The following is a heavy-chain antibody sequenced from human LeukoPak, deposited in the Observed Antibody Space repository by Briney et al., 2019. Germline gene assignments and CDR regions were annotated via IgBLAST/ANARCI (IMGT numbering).Heavy chain of an antibody. CDR1: GGTFSSYA. V-gene: IGHV1-69*05. CDR2: IIPIFGTA. Sequence: WASVKVSCKASGGTFSSYAISWVRQAPGQGLEWMGGIIPIFGTANYAQNFQGRVTITTDESTSPVYMELSSLRSEDTAVYYCARDSRSGSYYYYYMDGWGKGTTVTVSS. J-gene: IGHJ6*03. CDR3: ARDSRSGSYYYYYMDG. D-gene: IGHD3-3*01.